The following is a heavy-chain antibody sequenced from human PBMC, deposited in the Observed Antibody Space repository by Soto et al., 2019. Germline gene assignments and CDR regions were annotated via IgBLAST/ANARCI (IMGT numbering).Heavy chain of an antibody. J-gene: IGHJ3*02. CDR1: GFIFSDHY. CDR3: GRVSISGWGLADFDI. D-gene: IGHD6-19*01. Sequence: PGGSLRLSCAASGFIFSDHYMDWVRQAPGKGLEWVDRTRDKAHSYTTEYAASVKGRFTISRDDSKNSLFLQMSSLKTEDTAVYYCGRVSISGWGLADFDIWG. V-gene: IGHV3-72*01. CDR2: TRDKAHSYTT.